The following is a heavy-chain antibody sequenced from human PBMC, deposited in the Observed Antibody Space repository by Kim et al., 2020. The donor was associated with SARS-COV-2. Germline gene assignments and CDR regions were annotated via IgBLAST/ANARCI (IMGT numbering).Heavy chain of an antibody. J-gene: IGHJ4*02. V-gene: IGHV3-30*18. D-gene: IGHD2-15*01. Sequence: GGSLRLSCAASGFTFSSYGMHWVRQAPGKGLEWVAVISYDGSNKYYADSVKGRFTISRDNSKNTLYLQMNSLRAEDTAVYYCAKGLRSGYCSGGSCPIDYWGQGTLVTVSS. CDR1: GFTFSSYG. CDR3: AKGLRSGYCSGGSCPIDY. CDR2: ISYDGSNK.